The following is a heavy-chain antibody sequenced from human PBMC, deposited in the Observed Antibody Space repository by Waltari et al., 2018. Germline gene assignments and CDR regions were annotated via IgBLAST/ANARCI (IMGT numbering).Heavy chain of an antibody. CDR3: ARGAYCNSTSCYYYHGMDV. Sequence: QVQLVQSGSALKKPGASVKVSCKASGYTFRNSSLYLLRQAPGQGLEWLGWVNTNTGNARYAQGFTGRFVFSLDTSVSTAYLQISSLKAEDTAVYFCARGAYCNSTSCYYYHGMDVWGQGTTVTVSS. D-gene: IGHD2-2*01. J-gene: IGHJ6*02. V-gene: IGHV7-4-1*02. CDR2: VNTNTGNA. CDR1: GYTFRNSS.